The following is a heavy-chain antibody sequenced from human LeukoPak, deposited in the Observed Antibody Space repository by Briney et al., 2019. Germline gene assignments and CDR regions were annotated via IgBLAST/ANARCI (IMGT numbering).Heavy chain of an antibody. CDR2: ISGSGGRI. CDR3: AKDSPYSSGWHYYFDY. Sequence: PGGSLRLSCAASGFTFSSYAMNWVRQAPGKGLEWVSAISGSGGRIYYADSVKGRFTISRDNSKNTLYLQMNSLRAEDTAVYYCAKDSPYSSGWHYYFDYWGQGTLVTVSS. V-gene: IGHV3-23*01. J-gene: IGHJ4*02. D-gene: IGHD6-19*01. CDR1: GFTFSSYA.